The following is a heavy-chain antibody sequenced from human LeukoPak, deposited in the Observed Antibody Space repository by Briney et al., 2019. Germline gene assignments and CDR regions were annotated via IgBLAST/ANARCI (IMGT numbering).Heavy chain of an antibody. D-gene: IGHD3-10*01. CDR3: ARDEYYYYGSGSYDY. V-gene: IGHV3-21*01. CDR2: ISSSSSYI. CDR1: GFTFSSYS. Sequence: GGSLRLSCAASGFTFSSYSMNWVRQAPGKGLEWVSSISSSSSYIYYADSVKGRFTISRDNAKNSLYLQMNSLRAEDTAVYYCARDEYYYYGSGSYDYWGQGTLVTVSS. J-gene: IGHJ4*02.